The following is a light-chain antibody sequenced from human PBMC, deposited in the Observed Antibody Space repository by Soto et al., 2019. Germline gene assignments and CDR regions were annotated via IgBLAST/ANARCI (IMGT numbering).Light chain of an antibody. CDR2: DVS. J-gene: IGKJ4*01. V-gene: IGKV3-11*01. Sequence: EIVLTQSPATLSLSPGERATLSCRASQSVGSYLVWYQHKPGQAPRLLIYDVSNRATGIPARFSGSGSGTDFTLTISSLEPEDFAVYYCQQRSTWPLTFGGGSKVEFK. CDR1: QSVGSY. CDR3: QQRSTWPLT.